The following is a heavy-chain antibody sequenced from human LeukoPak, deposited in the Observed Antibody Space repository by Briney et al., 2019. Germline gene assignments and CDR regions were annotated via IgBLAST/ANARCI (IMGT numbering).Heavy chain of an antibody. Sequence: GRSLRLSCVASGFPFSSYGMHWVRQAPGKGLEWVAVISYDGSNKYYADSVKGRFTISRDNSKNTLYLQMNSLRVEDTAVYYCAKDSSGRVWCFDYWGQGTLVTVSS. J-gene: IGHJ4*02. D-gene: IGHD6-19*01. CDR2: ISYDGSNK. CDR3: AKDSSGRVWCFDY. V-gene: IGHV3-30*18. CDR1: GFPFSSYG.